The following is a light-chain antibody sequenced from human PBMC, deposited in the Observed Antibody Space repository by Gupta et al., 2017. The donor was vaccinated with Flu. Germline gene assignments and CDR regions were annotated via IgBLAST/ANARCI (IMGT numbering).Light chain of an antibody. V-gene: IGKV2-28*01. Sequence: PGEPTIICKTTHHSLHHTTGNNYLPWYQHKPGQPPQLLIYLASTRASGIPDRFTGSGSGTDFTLTISSLQAEDVAVYYCLQALHTVRTVGQGTKLEIK. CDR2: LAS. CDR1: HSLHHTTGNNY. CDR3: LQALHTVRT. J-gene: IGKJ2*02.